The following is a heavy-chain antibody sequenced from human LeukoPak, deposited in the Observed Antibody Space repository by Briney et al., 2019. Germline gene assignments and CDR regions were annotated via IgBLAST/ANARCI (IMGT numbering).Heavy chain of an antibody. CDR3: AKDRYGDYLFDY. CDR1: GFTFSDYY. D-gene: IGHD4-17*01. Sequence: PGGSLRLSCAASGFTFSDYYMSWIRQAPGKGLEWVSYISSSGSTIYYADSVKGRFTISRDNSKNTLYLQMYSLRAEDTAVYYCAKDRYGDYLFDYWGQGTLVAVSS. J-gene: IGHJ4*02. V-gene: IGHV3-11*01. CDR2: ISSSGSTI.